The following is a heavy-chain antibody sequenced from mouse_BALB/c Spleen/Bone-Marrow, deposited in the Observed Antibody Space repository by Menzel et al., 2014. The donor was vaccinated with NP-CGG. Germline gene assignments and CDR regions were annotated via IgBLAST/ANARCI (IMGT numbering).Heavy chain of an antibody. CDR2: INPSNGRT. Sequence: QVQLQQSGAELVKPGASVKLSCRASGYTFTTYWMHRVKQRPGQGLEWIGEINPSNGRTTYTEKFKSKATLTVDKSASTAYMQLSIVTSEDSAVYCGVRDCGYDAGFAWFVYWGQGTLVTVSA. CDR1: GYTFTTYW. D-gene: IGHD2-2*01. V-gene: IGHV1S81*02. J-gene: IGHJ3*01. CDR3: VRDCGYDAGFAWFVY.